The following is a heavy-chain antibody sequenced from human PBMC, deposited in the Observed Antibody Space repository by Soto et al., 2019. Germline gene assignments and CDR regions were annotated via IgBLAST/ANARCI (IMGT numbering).Heavy chain of an antibody. CDR3: ARKDKSGYFNWFDP. D-gene: IGHD3-22*01. V-gene: IGHV5-51*01. J-gene: IGHJ5*02. CDR2: VFPSDSDT. Sequence: GESLKISCRTSGYKFTSSWIAWVRQMPGKGLEWMGIVFPSDSDTRYSPSFQGQVAISADRSTSTVFLQWASLKASDTAVYFCARKDKSGYFNWFDPWGQGTLVTVSS. CDR1: GYKFTSSW.